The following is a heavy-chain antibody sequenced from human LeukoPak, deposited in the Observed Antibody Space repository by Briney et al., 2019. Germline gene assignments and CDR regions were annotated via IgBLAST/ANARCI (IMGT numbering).Heavy chain of an antibody. D-gene: IGHD5-18*01. J-gene: IGHJ4*02. V-gene: IGHV3-43*02. CDR1: GFTFDDYA. CDR2: ISGDGGST. CDR3: AKDRGYSYGHEVDY. Sequence: GGSLRLSCAASGFTFDDYAMHWVRQAPGKGLVWVSLISGDGGSTYYADSVKGRFTISRDNSKNSLYLQMNSLRTEDTALYYCAKDRGYSYGHEVDYWGQGTLVTVSS.